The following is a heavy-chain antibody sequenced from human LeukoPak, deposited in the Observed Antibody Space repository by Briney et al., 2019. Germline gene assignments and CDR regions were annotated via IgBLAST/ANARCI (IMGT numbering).Heavy chain of an antibody. Sequence: SETLSLTCTVSGGSISSGDYYWSWIRQPPGKGLEWIGYIYYSGSTYYNPSLKSRVTISVDTSKNQFSLKLSSVTAADTAVYYCARGERKTVWFDPWGQGTLVTVSS. CDR1: GGSISSGDYY. CDR2: IYYSGST. V-gene: IGHV4-30-4*02. J-gene: IGHJ5*02. CDR3: ARGERKTVWFDP. D-gene: IGHD1-26*01.